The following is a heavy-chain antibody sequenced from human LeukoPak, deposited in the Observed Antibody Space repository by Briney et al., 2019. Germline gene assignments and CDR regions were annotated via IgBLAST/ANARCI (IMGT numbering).Heavy chain of an antibody. J-gene: IGHJ4*02. CDR3: ASLQWELDY. D-gene: IGHD1-26*01. CDR1: GFTFDDYA. V-gene: IGHV3-43*02. Sequence: GGSLRLSCAASGFTFDDYAMHWVRQAPGKGLEWVSLISGDGGSTYYADSVKGRFTISRDNSKNSLYLQMNSLRTEDTALYYCASLQWELDYWGQGTLVTVSS. CDR2: ISGDGGST.